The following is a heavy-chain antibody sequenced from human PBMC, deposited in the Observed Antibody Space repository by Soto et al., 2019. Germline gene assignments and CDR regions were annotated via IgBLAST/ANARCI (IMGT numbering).Heavy chain of an antibody. CDR1: GYSFTTCG. J-gene: IGHJ6*02. CDR2: ISAYNGNT. CDR3: AREGPAPYYYYGMDV. Sequence: QVQLVQSGGEVKKPGASVKVSCKTSGYSFTTCGISWVRQTPGQGLECKGWISAYNGNTNDAQKLQGRATMTTDTSTSAAYMELRSRRSDDTAVYYCAREGPAPYYYYGMDVWGQGSTVTVSS. V-gene: IGHV1-18*01.